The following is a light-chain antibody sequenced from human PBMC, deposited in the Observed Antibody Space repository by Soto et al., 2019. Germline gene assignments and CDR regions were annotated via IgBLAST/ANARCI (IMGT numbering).Light chain of an antibody. J-gene: IGLJ3*02. CDR2: EVT. Sequence: QSALTQPPSASGSPGQSVTISCTGTSSDVGGYNYVSWYQQYPGRAPKLMIYEVTKRPSGVPDRFSGSKSGNTDYLTVSGLQAEDEADYYCRSYAASNNFYFVFGGGTKLTVL. CDR1: SSDVGGYNY. CDR3: RSYAASNNFYFV. V-gene: IGLV2-8*01.